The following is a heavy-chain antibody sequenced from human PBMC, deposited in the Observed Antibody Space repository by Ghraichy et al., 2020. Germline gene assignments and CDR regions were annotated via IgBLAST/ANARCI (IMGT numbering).Heavy chain of an antibody. V-gene: IGHV1-2*02. CDR3: ARVHGGHVAVAGHNWFDP. CDR1: GYTFTGYY. CDR2: INPNSGGT. Sequence: ASVKVSCKASGYTFTGYYMHWVRQAPGQGLEWMGWINPNSGGTNYAQKFQGRVTMTRDTSISTAYMELSRLRSDDTAVYYCARVHGGHVAVAGHNWFDPWGQGTLVTVSS. J-gene: IGHJ5*02. D-gene: IGHD6-19*01.